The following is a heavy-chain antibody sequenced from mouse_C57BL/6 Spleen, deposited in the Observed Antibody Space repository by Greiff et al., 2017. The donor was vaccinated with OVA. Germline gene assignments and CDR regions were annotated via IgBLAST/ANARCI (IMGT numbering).Heavy chain of an antibody. Sequence: QVQLQQSGAELVKPGASVKISCKASGYAFSSYWMNWVKQRPGKGLEWIGQIYPGDGDTTYNGKFKGKATLTADKSSSTAYMQLSSLTSEDSAVYFCARTVVAPDSDYWGQGTTLTVSS. CDR3: ARTVVAPDSDY. V-gene: IGHV1-80*01. J-gene: IGHJ2*01. CDR2: IYPGDGDT. CDR1: GYAFSSYW. D-gene: IGHD1-1*01.